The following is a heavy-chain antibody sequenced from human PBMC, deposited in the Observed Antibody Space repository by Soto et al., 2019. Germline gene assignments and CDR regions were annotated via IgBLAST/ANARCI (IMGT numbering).Heavy chain of an antibody. Sequence: ASVKVSCKVSGYTLTELSMHWVRQAPGKGLEWMGGFDPEDGETIYAQKFQGRVTMTEDTSTDTAYMELSSLRSEDTAVYYCAIFGLRETTVTVFDYWGQGTLVTVSS. CDR3: AIFGLRETTVTVFDY. CDR2: FDPEDGET. CDR1: GYTLTELS. D-gene: IGHD4-17*01. V-gene: IGHV1-24*01. J-gene: IGHJ4*02.